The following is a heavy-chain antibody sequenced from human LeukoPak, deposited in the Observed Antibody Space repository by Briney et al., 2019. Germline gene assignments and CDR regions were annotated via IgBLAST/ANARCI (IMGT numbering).Heavy chain of an antibody. CDR1: GLTFSTYA. Sequence: PGGSLRLSCAASGLTFSTYAISSVRQAPGKGLEWVSGISDSGGITYHAHSVKGRFTISRDNSKNTLYLQMNSLRAEDTAVYYCAKHSYRVDSFTDYWGQGTLVTVSS. D-gene: IGHD5-12*01. J-gene: IGHJ4*02. CDR2: ISDSGGIT. V-gene: IGHV3-23*01. CDR3: AKHSYRVDSFTDY.